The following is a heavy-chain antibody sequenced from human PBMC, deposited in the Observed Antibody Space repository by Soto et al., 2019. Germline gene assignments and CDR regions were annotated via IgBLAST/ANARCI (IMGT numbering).Heavy chain of an antibody. J-gene: IGHJ4*02. V-gene: IGHV1-18*01. CDR3: PRHDPSTHY. CDR2: ISAYNGNT. Sequence: QVQLVQSGAEVKKPGASVKVSCKASGYTFTSYFISWVRQAPGQGLEWMGWISAYNGNTNYAQKLQGRVTMTTDTSTSTAHMELRSLRSQHTAVYNCPRHDPSTHYWGQGTLVTVSS. CDR1: GYTFTSYF. D-gene: IGHD4-17*01.